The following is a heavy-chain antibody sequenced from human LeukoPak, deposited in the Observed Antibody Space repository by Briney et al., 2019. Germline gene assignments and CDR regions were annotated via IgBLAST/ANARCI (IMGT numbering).Heavy chain of an antibody. CDR2: INTDGRTT. V-gene: IGHV3-74*03. J-gene: IGHJ5*02. CDR1: GFPSNNYG. Sequence: GGSLRLSCAASGFPSNNYGMYCVRQAPGQGRVWGSGINTDGRTTTHAASVQWRFTIPRDNTKHSLYFHMNSPLCGHTALFFFARAGASGWCAAGWFDPWRQGSVLSVST. CDR3: ARAGASGWCAAGWFDP. D-gene: IGHD6-19*01.